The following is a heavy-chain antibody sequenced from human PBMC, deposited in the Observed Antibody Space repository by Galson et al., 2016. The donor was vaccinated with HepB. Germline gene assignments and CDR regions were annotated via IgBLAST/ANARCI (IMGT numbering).Heavy chain of an antibody. CDR2: IVPLQNTP. Sequence: CKATGVAFSSYVMTWVRQAPGQGLERMGGIVPLQNTPTYAQQFQGRVTISADESTRTAYMELRSLRSEDTAVYYCARLVTSIRLTDFYYTMDVWGLGTPVIVSS. CDR3: ARLVTSIRLTDFYYTMDV. CDR1: GVAFSSYV. D-gene: IGHD3-16*01. J-gene: IGHJ6*02. V-gene: IGHV1-69*01.